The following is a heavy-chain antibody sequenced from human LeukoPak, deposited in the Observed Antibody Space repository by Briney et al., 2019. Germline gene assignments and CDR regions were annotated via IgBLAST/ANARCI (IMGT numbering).Heavy chain of an antibody. D-gene: IGHD2-15*01. Sequence: PGGSLRLSCAASGFTFDDYGMSWVRQAPGKGLEWVSAISGSGGSTYYADSVKGRFTISRDNSKNTLYLQMNSLRAEDTAVYYCAKPSSYSWFDPWGQGTLVTVSS. CDR1: GFTFDDYG. CDR2: ISGSGGST. CDR3: AKPSSYSWFDP. V-gene: IGHV3-23*01. J-gene: IGHJ5*02.